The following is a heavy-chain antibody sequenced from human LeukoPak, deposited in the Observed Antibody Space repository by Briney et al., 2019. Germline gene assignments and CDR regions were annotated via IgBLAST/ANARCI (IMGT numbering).Heavy chain of an antibody. CDR2: INPNSGGT. Sequence: ASVKVSCKASGYTFTGYYMHWVRQAPGQGLEWMGWINPNSGGTNYAQKLQGRVTMTTDTSTSTAYMELRSLRSDDTAVYYCARYYDFWSASREPGDYYYGMDVWGQGTTVTVSS. D-gene: IGHD3-3*01. V-gene: IGHV1-2*02. CDR3: ARYYDFWSASREPGDYYYGMDV. CDR1: GYTFTGYY. J-gene: IGHJ6*02.